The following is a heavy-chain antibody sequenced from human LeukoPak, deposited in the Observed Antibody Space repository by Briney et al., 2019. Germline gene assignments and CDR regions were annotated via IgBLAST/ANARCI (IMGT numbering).Heavy chain of an antibody. CDR2: ISYDGSNK. Sequence: HPGGSLRLSCAASGFTFSSYGMHWVRQAPGKGLEWVAVISYDGSNKYYADSVKGRFTISRDNSKNTLYLQMNSLRAEDTAVYYCAKDPKGRGPWTATYYFDYWGQGTLVTVSS. J-gene: IGHJ4*02. CDR3: AKDPKGRGPWTATYYFDY. CDR1: GFTFSSYG. V-gene: IGHV3-30*18. D-gene: IGHD2-21*02.